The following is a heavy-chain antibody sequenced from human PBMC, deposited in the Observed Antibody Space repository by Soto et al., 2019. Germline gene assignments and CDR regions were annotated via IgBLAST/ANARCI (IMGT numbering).Heavy chain of an antibody. CDR3: AREGVAPYYYYGMDV. J-gene: IGHJ6*02. D-gene: IGHD5-12*01. Sequence: ASVKLSCKASGDAFTSYAMHWVRQAPGQRLEWMGWINAGNGDTNYAQTFQGRVTMTTDTSTSTAYMELRSLRSDDTAVYYCAREGVAPYYYYGMDVWGQGTPVTVSS. CDR2: INAGNGDT. CDR1: GDAFTSYA. V-gene: IGHV1-3*01.